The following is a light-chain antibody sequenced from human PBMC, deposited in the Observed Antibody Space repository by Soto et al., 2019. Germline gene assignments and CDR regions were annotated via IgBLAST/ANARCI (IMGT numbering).Light chain of an antibody. CDR1: SSDVGGYNY. CDR3: SSDAGSNNVV. J-gene: IGLJ2*01. V-gene: IGLV2-8*01. CDR2: EVN. Sequence: QSALTQPPSASGSPAQSVTISCIGTSSDVGGYNYVSWYQQHPGKAPKLMIYEVNKRPSGVPDRFSGSKSGNTASLTVSGLQAEDEADYYCSSDAGSNNVVFGGGTKVTVL.